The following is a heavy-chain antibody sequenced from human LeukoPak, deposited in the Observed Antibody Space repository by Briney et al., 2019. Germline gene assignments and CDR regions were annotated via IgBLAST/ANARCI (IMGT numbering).Heavy chain of an antibody. CDR3: ARGSVVVVAANYWYFDL. CDR1: GYTFTSYY. J-gene: IGHJ2*01. Sequence: ASVKVSCKASGYTFTSYYMHWVRQAPGQGLEWMGWINPNSGGTNYAQKFQGRVTMTRDTSISTAYMELSRLRSDDTAVYYCARGSVVVVAANYWYFDLWGRGTLVTVST. V-gene: IGHV1-2*02. D-gene: IGHD2-15*01. CDR2: INPNSGGT.